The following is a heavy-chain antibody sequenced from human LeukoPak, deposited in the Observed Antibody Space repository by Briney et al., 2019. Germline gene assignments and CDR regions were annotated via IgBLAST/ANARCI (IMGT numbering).Heavy chain of an antibody. J-gene: IGHJ4*02. CDR1: GYTFTGYY. CDR2: INPNSGGT. D-gene: IGHD3-10*01. Sequence: ASVKVSCKASGYTFTGYYMHWVRQAPGQGLEWMGWINPNSGGTNYAQKFQGRVTMTRDTSISTAYMELSRLRSEDTAVYYCAGTPWFGELTLDYWGQGTLVTVSS. CDR3: AGTPWFGELTLDY. V-gene: IGHV1-2*02.